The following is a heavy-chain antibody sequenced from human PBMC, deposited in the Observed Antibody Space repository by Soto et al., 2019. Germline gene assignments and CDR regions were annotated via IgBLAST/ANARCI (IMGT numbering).Heavy chain of an antibody. J-gene: IGHJ6*02. D-gene: IGHD2-2*01. CDR1: GFIFSSYG. Sequence: PGGSLRLSCVASGFIFSSYGMHWVRQAPGKGLEWVAVISYDGSNKYYADSVKGRFTISRDNSKNTLYLQMNSLRAEDTFVYYCAKGISITNYYGMDVWGQGTTVTVSS. CDR2: ISYDGSNK. CDR3: AKGISITNYYGMDV. V-gene: IGHV3-30*18.